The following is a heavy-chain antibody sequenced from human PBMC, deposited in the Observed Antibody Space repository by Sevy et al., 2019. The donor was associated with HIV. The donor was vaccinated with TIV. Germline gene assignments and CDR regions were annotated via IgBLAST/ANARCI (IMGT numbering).Heavy chain of an antibody. Sequence: GESLKISCAASGFTVSSNYMSWVRQAPGKGLEWVSVIYSGGSTYYADSVKGRFTISRDNSKNTLYLQMNSLRAEDTAVYYCARGHSHCSGGSCQKYYFDYWGQGTLVTVSS. CDR3: ARGHSHCSGGSCQKYYFDY. V-gene: IGHV3-53*01. CDR1: GFTVSSNY. CDR2: IYSGGST. J-gene: IGHJ4*02. D-gene: IGHD2-15*01.